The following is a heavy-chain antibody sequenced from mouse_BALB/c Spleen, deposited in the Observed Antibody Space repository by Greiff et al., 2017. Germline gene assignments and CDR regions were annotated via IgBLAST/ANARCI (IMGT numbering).Heavy chain of an antibody. J-gene: IGHJ2*01. Sequence: QVQLQQSGAELMKPGASVKISCKATGYTFSSYWIEWVKQRPGHGLEWIGEILPGSGSTNYNEKFKGKATFTADTSSNTAYMQLSSLTSEDSAVYYCARRGEYGKGDYWGQGTTLTVSS. V-gene: IGHV1-9*01. D-gene: IGHD1-1*02. CDR3: ARRGEYGKGDY. CDR2: ILPGSGST. CDR1: GYTFSSYW.